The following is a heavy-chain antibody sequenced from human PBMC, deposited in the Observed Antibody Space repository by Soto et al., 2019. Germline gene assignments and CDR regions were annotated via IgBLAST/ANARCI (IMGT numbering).Heavy chain of an antibody. CDR1: GYTFTTYD. CDR3: ARDASGWYELDY. D-gene: IGHD6-19*01. J-gene: IGHJ4*02. Sequence: QVQLVQSGAEVKKPGASVKVSCKASGYTFTTYDINWVRQATGQGLEWMGWMNPNSGNTGYAQKFQGRVTMTRNTSISTAYMELSSLTSEDTAEYYCARDASGWYELDYWGQGILFTVSS. CDR2: MNPNSGNT. V-gene: IGHV1-8*01.